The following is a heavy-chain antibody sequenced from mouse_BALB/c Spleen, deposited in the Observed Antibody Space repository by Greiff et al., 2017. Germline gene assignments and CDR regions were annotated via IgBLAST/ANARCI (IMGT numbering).Heavy chain of an antibody. CDR2: ISTYYGNT. CDR1: GYTFTDYA. CDR3: ERGGGYGSPYAMDY. J-gene: IGHJ4*01. Sequence: VQLQQSGPELVRPGVSVKISCKGSGYTFTDYAMHWVKQSHAKSLEWIGVISTYYGNTNYNQKFKGKATMTVDKSSSTAYMELARLTSEDSAIYYSERGGGYGSPYAMDYWGQGTSVTVSS. D-gene: IGHD1-1*01. V-gene: IGHV1-67*01.